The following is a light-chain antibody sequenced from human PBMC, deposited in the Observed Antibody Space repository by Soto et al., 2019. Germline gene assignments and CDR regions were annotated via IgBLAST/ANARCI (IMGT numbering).Light chain of an antibody. Sequence: QSVLTQPPSASGTPGQRVTISCSGSSSNVGSHTVNWYQQVPGTAPRLLIYVNNQRPSGVPDRFSASKSGTSASLAISGLLSDDAADYYCAAWDDSLNGLSVFGTGTQLTVL. V-gene: IGLV1-44*01. CDR2: VNN. CDR3: AAWDDSLNGLSV. J-gene: IGLJ1*01. CDR1: SSNVGSHT.